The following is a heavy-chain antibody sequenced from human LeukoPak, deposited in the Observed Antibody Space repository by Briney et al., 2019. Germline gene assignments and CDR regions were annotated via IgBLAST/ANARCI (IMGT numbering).Heavy chain of an antibody. V-gene: IGHV4-4*02. CDR3: ATGYSNGWTSDFDY. CDR2: IYQQSGST. Sequence: SGTLSLTCAVSGGSISSNNWWSWVRQPPGKGLEWIGTIYQQSGSTFYNPSVRSRVTISKDTSKNQFSLKLSSVTAADTAVYYCATGYSNGWTSDFDYWGQGGLVTVSS. D-gene: IGHD6-25*01. J-gene: IGHJ4*02. CDR1: GGSISSNNW.